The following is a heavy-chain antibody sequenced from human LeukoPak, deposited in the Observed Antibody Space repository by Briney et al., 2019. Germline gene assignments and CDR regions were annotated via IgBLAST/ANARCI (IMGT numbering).Heavy chain of an antibody. J-gene: IGHJ4*02. D-gene: IGHD3-16*02. CDR1: GGSTSSGRYY. V-gene: IGHV4-31*03. CDR2: IYYSGST. Sequence: SQTLSLTCTVSGGSTSSGRYYWSWIRQHPGKDLEWIGYIYYSGSTYYNPSLKSRVTISMDTSKNQFSLKLSSVTAADTAVYYCARGPWYDYVWGSYRPPPFDYWGQGTLVTVSS. CDR3: ARGPWYDYVWGSYRPPPFDY.